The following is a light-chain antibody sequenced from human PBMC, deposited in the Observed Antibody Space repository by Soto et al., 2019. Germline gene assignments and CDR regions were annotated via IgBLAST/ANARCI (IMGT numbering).Light chain of an antibody. V-gene: IGKV3-20*01. CDR1: QSVSSNY. CDR2: DAS. CDR3: QQYSSSRT. Sequence: EILLTHSTVTLSLSPGERATLSCRASQSVSSNYLAWYQQKPGQAPRLLMYDASSRATGIPDRFSGSGSGTDFTLTISRLEPEDFAVYYCQQYSSSRTFGQGTKVAIK. J-gene: IGKJ1*01.